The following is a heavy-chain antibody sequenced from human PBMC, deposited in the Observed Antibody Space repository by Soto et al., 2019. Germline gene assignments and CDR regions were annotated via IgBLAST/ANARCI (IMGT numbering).Heavy chain of an antibody. Sequence: QVQLQESGPGLVKPSETLSLTCTVSGGSISSYYWSWIRQPPGKGPEWIGYVYYSGSTRDNPSLKSRVTISVDTSKNQFSLKLSSVTAADTAVYYCARDKVNIGVDGTHYFYGMDVWGQGTTVTVSS. CDR1: GGSISSYY. D-gene: IGHD6-19*01. V-gene: IGHV4-59*01. J-gene: IGHJ6*02. CDR2: VYYSGST. CDR3: ARDKVNIGVDGTHYFYGMDV.